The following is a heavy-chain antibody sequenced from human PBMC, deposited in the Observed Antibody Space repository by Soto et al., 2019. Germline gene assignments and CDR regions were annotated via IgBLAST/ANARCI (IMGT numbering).Heavy chain of an antibody. CDR3: ARSRNGSGSYTNFYYGLDV. Sequence: QVQLVESGGGVVQPGRSLRLSCAASGFTFISYAMHWVRQAPGKGLEWVAVISFDGSTEYYADSVKGRFTISRDNSKNAGYLQMNSLRSEDTAVYYCARSRNGSGSYTNFYYGLDVWGQGTTVTVSS. CDR2: ISFDGSTE. J-gene: IGHJ6*02. CDR1: GFTFISYA. D-gene: IGHD3-10*01. V-gene: IGHV3-30-3*01.